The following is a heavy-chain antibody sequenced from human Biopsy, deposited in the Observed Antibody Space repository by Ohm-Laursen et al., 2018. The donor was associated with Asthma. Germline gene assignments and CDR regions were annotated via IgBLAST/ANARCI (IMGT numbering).Heavy chain of an antibody. CDR1: GFTFSDAW. CDR2: IKSKTDGGTI. J-gene: IGHJ4*02. V-gene: IGHV3-15*01. Sequence: SLRLSCAASGFTFSDAWMSWVRQAPGKGLEWVGHIKSKTDGGTIDYAAPVKGRFSISRDDSKSTLYLQMNSLKTEDTAVYFCAIYSGRSFDYWGQGTLVTVAS. D-gene: IGHD1-26*01. CDR3: AIYSGRSFDY.